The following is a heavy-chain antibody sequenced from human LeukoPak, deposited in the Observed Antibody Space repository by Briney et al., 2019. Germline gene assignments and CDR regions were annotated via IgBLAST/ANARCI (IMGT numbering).Heavy chain of an antibody. J-gene: IGHJ3*02. CDR2: ISYDGSNK. Sequence: GGSLRLSCAASGFTFSSYGMHWVRQAPGKGLEWVAVISYDGSNKYYADSVKGRSTISRDNSKNTLYLQMNSLRAEDTAVYYCAKVPYYYDKHAFDIWGQGTMVTVSS. CDR3: AKVPYYYDKHAFDI. D-gene: IGHD3-22*01. CDR1: GFTFSSYG. V-gene: IGHV3-30*18.